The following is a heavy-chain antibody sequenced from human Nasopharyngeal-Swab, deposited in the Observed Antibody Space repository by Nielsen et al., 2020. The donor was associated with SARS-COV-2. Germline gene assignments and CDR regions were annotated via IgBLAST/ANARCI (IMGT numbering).Heavy chain of an antibody. CDR2: ISPYNGNT. Sequence: ASVKVSCKTSGYTFSSYGISWVRQAPGQGLEWMGWISPYNGNTNYPQKFQGRVTVTADTSTSTAYLELRSLRSDYTAIYYCARKVGAPRAWYFDLWGRGTLVTVSS. V-gene: IGHV1-18*01. J-gene: IGHJ2*01. D-gene: IGHD3-16*01. CDR1: GYTFSSYG. CDR3: ARKVGAPRAWYFDL.